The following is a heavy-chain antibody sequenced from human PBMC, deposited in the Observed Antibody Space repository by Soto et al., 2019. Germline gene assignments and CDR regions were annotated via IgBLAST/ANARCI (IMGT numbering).Heavy chain of an antibody. V-gene: IGHV1-3*05. D-gene: IGHD6-19*01. Sequence: QVQLVQSGAEEKKPGASVKVSCKASGYTFTGYAMHWVRQAPGQRLEWMGWINAGNGNTKYSQKSQGRVTITRDTSASTAYMELSSLRSEDTPVYYCASAVAVAADFDYWGQGTLVTVSS. J-gene: IGHJ4*02. CDR3: ASAVAVAADFDY. CDR1: GYTFTGYA. CDR2: INAGNGNT.